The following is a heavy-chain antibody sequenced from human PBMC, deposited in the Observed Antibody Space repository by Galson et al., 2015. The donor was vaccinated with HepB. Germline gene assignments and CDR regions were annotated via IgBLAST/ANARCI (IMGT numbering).Heavy chain of an antibody. CDR3: ARTNNWGDAFDI. CDR1: EVSLSTRGVR. V-gene: IGHV2-70*04. CDR2: IDWDDEK. J-gene: IGHJ3*02. D-gene: IGHD7-27*01. Sequence: PALVKPTQTLTLTCTFPEVSLSTRGVRGNWIRQPPGKALEWLARIDWDDEKLYRASLKTRLTISKDTSENQVVLTMTNMDPVDTGTYYCARTNNWGDAFDIWGQGTMVTVSS.